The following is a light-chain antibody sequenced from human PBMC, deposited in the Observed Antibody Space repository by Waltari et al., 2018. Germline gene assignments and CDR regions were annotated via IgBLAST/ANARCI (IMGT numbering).Light chain of an antibody. CDR1: HHISSW. CDR2: VAS. Sequence: DIQLTQSPSFVSASIGDRVTITCRASHHISSWLAWYQQKPGKAPKLLIYVASTLHGGVPSRFSGGGSGTEFTLTISSLQPEDFAVYYCQQTNNFLGITFGQGTRLEIK. V-gene: IGKV1-12*01. J-gene: IGKJ5*01. CDR3: QQTNNFLGIT.